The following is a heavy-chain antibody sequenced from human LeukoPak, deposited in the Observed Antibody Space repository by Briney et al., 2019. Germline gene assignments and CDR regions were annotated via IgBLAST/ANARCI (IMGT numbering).Heavy chain of an antibody. D-gene: IGHD3-10*01. CDR3: ARVGPIMVRGVTTFDY. J-gene: IGHJ4*02. V-gene: IGHV3-11*01. Sequence: GGSLRLSCAASGFTFSYYYMSWIRQAPGKGLEWVSYISSSGSTIYYADSVKGRFTISRDNAKNSLYLQMNSLRAEDTAVYYCARVGPIMVRGVTTFDYWGQGTLVTVSS. CDR2: ISSSGSTI. CDR1: GFTFSYYY.